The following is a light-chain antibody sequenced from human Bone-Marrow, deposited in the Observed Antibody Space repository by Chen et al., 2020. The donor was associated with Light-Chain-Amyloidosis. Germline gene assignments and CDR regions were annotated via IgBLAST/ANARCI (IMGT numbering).Light chain of an antibody. CDR3: SSYTITNTLV. CDR2: EVT. J-gene: IGLJ1*01. V-gene: IGLV2-14*01. CDR1: SSDVGGDNH. Sequence: QSALTQPASVSGSPGQSITISCTGTSSDVGGDNHVSWYHQHPDKAPKLMIDEVTNRPSWVPDRFSGSKSDNTSSLTIAGLQTEDEADYHCSSYTITNTLVFGSGTRLTVL.